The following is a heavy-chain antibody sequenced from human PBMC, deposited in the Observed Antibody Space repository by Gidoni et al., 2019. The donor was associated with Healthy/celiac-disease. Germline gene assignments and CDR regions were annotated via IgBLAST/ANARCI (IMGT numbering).Heavy chain of an antibody. J-gene: IGHJ1*01. CDR3: ARGQDEYFQH. CDR2: IYYSGRT. V-gene: IGHV4-31*03. CDR1: CGSIRSGGYY. Sequence: QVQLQESGPVLVKPSQTLSLTFPVSCGSIRSGGYYWSWIRQHPGKGLEWIGYIYYSGRTYYNQSLKSRVTISVDTSKNQFYLKLSSVTAAETAVYYGARGQDEYFQHWGQGTLVTVSS.